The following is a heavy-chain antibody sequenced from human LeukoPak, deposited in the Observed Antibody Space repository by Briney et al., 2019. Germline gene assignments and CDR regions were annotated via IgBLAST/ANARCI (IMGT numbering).Heavy chain of an antibody. CDR3: ARDHRAYTTVLHWYFDL. D-gene: IGHD4-17*01. Sequence: GGSLRLSCAASGFTFSDYYMSWIRQAPGKGLEWVSYISSSGSTIYYADSVKGRFTISRDNAKNSLYLQMNSLRAEDTAVYYCARDHRAYTTVLHWYFDLWGRGTLVTVSS. CDR2: ISSSGSTI. V-gene: IGHV3-11*04. J-gene: IGHJ2*01. CDR1: GFTFSDYY.